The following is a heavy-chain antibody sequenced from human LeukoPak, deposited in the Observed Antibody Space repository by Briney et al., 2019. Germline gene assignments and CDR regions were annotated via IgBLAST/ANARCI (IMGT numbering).Heavy chain of an antibody. D-gene: IGHD3-16*01. Sequence: SETLSLTCAVSGYSLGKNYYWGWIRQPPGKGLEWIGRIYGTGSTSYNPSLMNRVTMSVDTSKNHFSLRLTSVTAADTAVYYCARYDSRGSASTRFDYWGQGILVTISS. J-gene: IGHJ4*02. V-gene: IGHV4-38-2*01. CDR3: ARYDSRGSASTRFDY. CDR1: GYSLGKNYY. CDR2: IYGTGST.